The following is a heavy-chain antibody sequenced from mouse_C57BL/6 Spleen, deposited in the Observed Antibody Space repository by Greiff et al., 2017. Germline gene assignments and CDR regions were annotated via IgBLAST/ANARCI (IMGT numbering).Heavy chain of an antibody. V-gene: IGHV5-6*01. CDR1: GFTFSSYG. Sequence: EVKLVESGGDLVKPGGSLKLSCAASGFTFSSYGMSWVRQTPDKRLEWVATISSGGSYIYYPDSVKGRFTISSDNAKNTLYLQMSSLKSEDTAMYYCASTTVVAFDYWGQGTTLTVSS. J-gene: IGHJ2*01. CDR3: ASTTVVAFDY. CDR2: ISSGGSYI. D-gene: IGHD1-1*01.